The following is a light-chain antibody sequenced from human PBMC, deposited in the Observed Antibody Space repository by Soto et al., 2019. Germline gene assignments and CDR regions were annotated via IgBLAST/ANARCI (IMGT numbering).Light chain of an antibody. CDR1: ISDFVLYNY. Sequence: QSALTQPASVSGSPGQPITISCTGTISDFVLYNYVSWYQQHPGKAPKLLLYGVSNRPSGVSDRFSGSKSGNTASLTISGLQAEDEADYFCSSHTTTSSALQVFGTGTKLTVL. CDR2: GVS. J-gene: IGLJ1*01. V-gene: IGLV2-14*01. CDR3: SSHTTTSSALQV.